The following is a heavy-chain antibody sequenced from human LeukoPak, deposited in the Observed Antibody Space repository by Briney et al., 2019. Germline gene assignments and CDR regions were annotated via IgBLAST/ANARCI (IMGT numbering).Heavy chain of an antibody. CDR2: ISSSSSTI. J-gene: IGHJ4*02. CDR3: ARDYYEGYFDY. CDR1: GFTFSSYS. Sequence: PGGSLRLSCAASGFTFSSYSMNWVRQAPGKGLEWVSYISSSSSTIYYADSVKGRFTISRDNAKNSLYLQMNSLRAEDTAVYYCARDYYEGYFDYWGQGTLVTVSS. D-gene: IGHD3-22*01. V-gene: IGHV3-48*01.